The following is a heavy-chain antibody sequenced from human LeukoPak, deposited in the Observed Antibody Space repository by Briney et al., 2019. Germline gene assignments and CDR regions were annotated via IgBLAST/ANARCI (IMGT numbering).Heavy chain of an antibody. CDR2: INPSGAGT. D-gene: IGHD2-15*01. CDR3: AKDYSAAY. CDR1: GLPFSSYD. Sequence: GGSLRLSCAASGLPFSSYDMTWVRQAPGKGLEWVSAINPSGAGTNYADSVKGRFTISRDNSKNTLFLQMNSLRAKDTAIYYCAKDYSAAYWGQGTLVTVSS. V-gene: IGHV3-23*01. J-gene: IGHJ4*02.